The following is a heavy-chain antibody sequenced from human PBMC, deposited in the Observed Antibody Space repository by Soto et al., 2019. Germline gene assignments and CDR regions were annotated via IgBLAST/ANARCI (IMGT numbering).Heavy chain of an antibody. Sequence: SDTLSLTCTVSGGSISSYYWSWIRQPPGKGLEWIGYIYYSGSTNYNPSLKSRVTISVDTSKNQFSLKLSSVTAADTAVYYCARHGGYSSSPLYWGQGTLVTVSS. CDR1: GGSISSYY. CDR2: IYYSGST. J-gene: IGHJ4*02. D-gene: IGHD6-6*01. CDR3: ARHGGYSSSPLY. V-gene: IGHV4-59*08.